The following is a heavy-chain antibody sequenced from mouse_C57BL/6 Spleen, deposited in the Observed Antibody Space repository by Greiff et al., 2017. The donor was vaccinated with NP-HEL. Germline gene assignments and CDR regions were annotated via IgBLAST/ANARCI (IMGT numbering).Heavy chain of an antibody. Sequence: VQGVESDAELVKPGASVKISCKVSGYTFTDHTIHWMKQRPEQGLEWIGYIYPRDGSTKYNEKFKGKATLTADKSSSTAYMQLNSLTSEDSAVYFCARGEDYSNYVYFDYWGQGTTLTVSS. D-gene: IGHD2-5*01. CDR2: IYPRDGST. J-gene: IGHJ2*01. CDR1: GYTFTDHT. CDR3: ARGEDYSNYVYFDY. V-gene: IGHV1-78*01.